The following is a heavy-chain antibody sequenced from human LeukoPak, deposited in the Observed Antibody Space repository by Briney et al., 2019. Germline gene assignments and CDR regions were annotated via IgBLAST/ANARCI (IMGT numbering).Heavy chain of an antibody. CDR3: ARDCQQQWLVWQSGAFDI. V-gene: IGHV3-9*01. J-gene: IGHJ3*02. CDR2: ITWNSDNI. Sequence: GRSLRLSCAASGFTFDDYAMHWVRQAPGEGLEWVSGITWNSDNIEYVDSVKGRFTISRDNAKNSLYLQMNSLRAEDTAVYYCARDCQQQWLVWQSGAFDIWGQGTMVTVSS. D-gene: IGHD6-19*01. CDR1: GFTFDDYA.